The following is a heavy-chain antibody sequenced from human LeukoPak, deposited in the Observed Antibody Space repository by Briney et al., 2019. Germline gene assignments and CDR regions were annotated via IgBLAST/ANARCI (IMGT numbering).Heavy chain of an antibody. J-gene: IGHJ4*02. Sequence: GGSLRLSCAASGFTFSSYWMHWVRQARGKGLVWVSRINSDGSSTSYADSVKGRFTISRDNAKNTLYLQMNSLRAEDTAVYYCARDRVHYDFWSGYYTWGQGTLVTVSS. CDR3: ARDRVHYDFWSGYYT. V-gene: IGHV3-74*01. D-gene: IGHD3-3*01. CDR1: GFTFSSYW. CDR2: INSDGSST.